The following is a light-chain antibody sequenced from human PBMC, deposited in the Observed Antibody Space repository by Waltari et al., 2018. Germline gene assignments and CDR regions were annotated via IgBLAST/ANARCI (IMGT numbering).Light chain of an antibody. Sequence: QSVLTQPPSASGTPGQRVTISCSGTTSNIGSDTVNWFRHLPGTAPNPLMFSCTHRPSGVPYRFYGSKSGTSASLAISGLQSDDEADYYCAAWDYRLNIWVFGGGTKLTVL. J-gene: IGLJ3*02. CDR2: SCT. CDR3: AAWDYRLNIWV. V-gene: IGLV1-44*01. CDR1: TSNIGSDT.